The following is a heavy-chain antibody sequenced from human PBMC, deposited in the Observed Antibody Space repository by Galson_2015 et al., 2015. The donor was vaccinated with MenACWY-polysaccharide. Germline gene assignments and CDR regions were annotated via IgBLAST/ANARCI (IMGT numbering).Heavy chain of an antibody. D-gene: IGHD2-15*01. Sequence: SLRLSCAGSGFTFNNRWMHWVRQAPGKGLVWVSRIDSDGGSTKYADSVKARFTISRDNAKNTLYLQKNSLRAEDTAVYYCVRAEDRRLDGSSQGTAVAVAS. CDR2: IDSDGGST. CDR1: GFTFNNRW. V-gene: IGHV3-74*03. CDR3: VRAEDRRLDG. J-gene: IGHJ6*02.